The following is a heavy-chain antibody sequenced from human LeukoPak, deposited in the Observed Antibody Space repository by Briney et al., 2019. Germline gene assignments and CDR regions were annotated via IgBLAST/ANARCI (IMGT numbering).Heavy chain of an antibody. D-gene: IGHD4-17*01. Sequence: SETLSLTCTVSGGSISSYYWSWIRQPPGKGLEWIGYIYTSGSTNYNPSLKSRVTISVDTSKNQFSLKLSSVTAADTAVYYCARQESGGGYGDEDAFEIWGQGTMVTVSS. J-gene: IGHJ3*02. V-gene: IGHV4-4*09. CDR1: GGSISSYY. CDR3: ARQESGGGYGDEDAFEI. CDR2: IYTSGST.